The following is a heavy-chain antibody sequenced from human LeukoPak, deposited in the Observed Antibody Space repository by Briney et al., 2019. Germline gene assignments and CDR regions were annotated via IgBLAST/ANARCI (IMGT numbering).Heavy chain of an antibody. J-gene: IGHJ4*02. Sequence: GESLKISCKGSGYSFTSYWIGWVRQMPGKGLEWMGIIYPGGSDTRYSPSFQGQVTISADKSISTAYLQWSSLKASDTAMYYCARPADTAMAPFDYWGQGTLVTVSS. CDR2: IYPGGSDT. V-gene: IGHV5-51*01. D-gene: IGHD5-18*01. CDR1: GYSFTSYW. CDR3: ARPADTAMAPFDY.